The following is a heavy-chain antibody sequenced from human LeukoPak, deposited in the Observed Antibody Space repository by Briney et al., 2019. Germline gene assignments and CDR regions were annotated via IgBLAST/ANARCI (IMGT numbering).Heavy chain of an antibody. J-gene: IGHJ4*02. V-gene: IGHV4-59*01. CDR2: IYYSGST. Sequence: SETLSLTCTVSGGSISSYYWSWIRQPPGKGLEWIGYIYYSGSTNYNPSLKSRVTISVDTSKNQFSLKLSSVTAADTAVYYCARDAFLVGATAGGFDYWGQGTLVTVSS. CDR1: GGSISSYY. CDR3: ARDAFLVGATAGGFDY. D-gene: IGHD1-26*01.